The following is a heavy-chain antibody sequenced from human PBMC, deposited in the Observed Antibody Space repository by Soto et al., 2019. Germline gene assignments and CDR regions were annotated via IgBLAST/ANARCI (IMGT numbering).Heavy chain of an antibody. V-gene: IGHV3-7*01. CDR2: ISQDGNER. D-gene: IGHD4-17*01. J-gene: IGHJ3*01. CDR1: EFTFSTYW. CDR3: ARDESPSIYGVYYDVFDF. Sequence: EVQLVESGGGLVQPGGSLRLSCAASEFTFSTYWMTCVRQSPGKGLEWVADISQDGNERNYLDSVKGRFTVSRDNAKNSLYLQMNRLRFVDTAVYFCARDESPSIYGVYYDVFDFWGQGAVVTGSS.